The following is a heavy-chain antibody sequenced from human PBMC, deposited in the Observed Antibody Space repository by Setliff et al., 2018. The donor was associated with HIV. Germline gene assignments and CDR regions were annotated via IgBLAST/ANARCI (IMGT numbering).Heavy chain of an antibody. J-gene: IGHJ1*01. V-gene: IGHV4-4*07. D-gene: IGHD2-15*01. CDR3: ARDPYCSGDGCFRYYQH. CDR2: IYSSGKT. CDR1: NVSINSYY. Sequence: SEALSLTCTVSNVSINSYYWSWIRQPPGRALEWVGRIYSSGKTNYNPSLKSRLKMSIDTSKNQFSLMLNSVTAADTAVYFCARDPYCSGDGCFRYYQHWGRGTLVTVSS.